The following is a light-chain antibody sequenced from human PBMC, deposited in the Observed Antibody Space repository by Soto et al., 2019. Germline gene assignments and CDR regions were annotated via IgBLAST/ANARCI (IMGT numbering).Light chain of an antibody. Sequence: QSALTQPASVSGSPGQSITISCTGTSSDVGGYNYVSWYQQHPGKAPKLMIYEVSNRPSGVSNRFSGSKSGNTASLTLSGLQSEDEADYYCSSYTRSSTRVFGRGTKLPVL. V-gene: IGLV2-14*01. CDR1: SSDVGGYNY. J-gene: IGLJ3*02. CDR2: EVS. CDR3: SSYTRSSTRV.